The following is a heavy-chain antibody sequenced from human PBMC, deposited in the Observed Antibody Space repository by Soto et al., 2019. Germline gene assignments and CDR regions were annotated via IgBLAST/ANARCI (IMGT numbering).Heavy chain of an antibody. J-gene: IGHJ4*02. V-gene: IGHV4-31*02. CDR3: AGDSFGLKFDS. Sequence: WTWLRQHPGKGLEWIGYIYYSGTTFYSPSLKSRLTMSVDTSTNHFSLKLSSVTAADTAVYYCAGDSFGLKFDSWGQGTLVTVSS. D-gene: IGHD3-10*01. CDR2: IYYSGTT.